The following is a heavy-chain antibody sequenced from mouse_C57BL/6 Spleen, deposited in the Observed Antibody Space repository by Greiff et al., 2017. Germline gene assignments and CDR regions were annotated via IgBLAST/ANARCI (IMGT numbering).Heavy chain of an antibody. V-gene: IGHV1-81*01. Sequence: QVQLQQSGAELARPGASVKLSCKASGYTFTSYGISWVKQRTGQGLEWIGEIYPRSGNTYYNEKFKGKDTLTADKSSSTAYIELRSLTSVDSAVYFCAKCYYAAMDDWGQGTSVTVSS. J-gene: IGHJ4*01. CDR1: GYTFTSYG. D-gene: IGHD1-1*01. CDR3: AKCYYAAMDD. CDR2: IYPRSGNT.